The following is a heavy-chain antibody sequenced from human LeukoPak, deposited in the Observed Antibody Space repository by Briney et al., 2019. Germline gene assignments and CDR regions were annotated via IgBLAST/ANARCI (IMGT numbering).Heavy chain of an antibody. D-gene: IGHD6-13*01. CDR3: ARRPSGSAAGSKRAMDY. J-gene: IGHJ4*02. CDR2: IYYSGST. V-gene: IGHV4-39*02. Sequence: PSETLSLTCTVSGGSISSSTHYWDWTRQPPGKGLEWIGSIYYSGSTYYNPSLKSRVTISVDTSKNHFSLKLSSVTAADTAVYYCARRPSGSAAGSKRAMDYWGQGTLVTVSS. CDR1: GGSISSSTHY.